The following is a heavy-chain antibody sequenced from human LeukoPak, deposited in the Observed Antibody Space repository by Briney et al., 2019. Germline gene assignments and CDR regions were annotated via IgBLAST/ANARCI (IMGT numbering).Heavy chain of an antibody. J-gene: IGHJ5*02. CDR3: AGGAVKATNWFDP. V-gene: IGHV1-2*02. CDR2: INPNSGGT. Sequence: ASVKVSCKASGYTFTGYYMHWVRQAPGQGLEWVGWINPNSGGTNYAQKFQGRVTMTRDTSISTAYMELSRLRSDDTAVYYCAGGAVKATNWFDPWGQGTLVTVSS. CDR1: GYTFTGYY.